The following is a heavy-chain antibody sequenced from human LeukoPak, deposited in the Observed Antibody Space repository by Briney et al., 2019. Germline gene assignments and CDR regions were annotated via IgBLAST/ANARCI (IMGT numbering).Heavy chain of an antibody. V-gene: IGHV4-31*03. CDR1: GGSISSGGYY. J-gene: IGHJ4*02. CDR3: ARVDSSNYYDSSGYYLPYFDY. Sequence: SQTLSLTCTVSGGSISSGGYYWSWIRQHPGKGLEWIGYIYYSGSTYYNPSLKSRVTISVGTSKNQFSLKLSSVTAADTAVYYCARVDSSNYYDSSGYYLPYFDYWGQGTLVTVSS. CDR2: IYYSGST. D-gene: IGHD3-22*01.